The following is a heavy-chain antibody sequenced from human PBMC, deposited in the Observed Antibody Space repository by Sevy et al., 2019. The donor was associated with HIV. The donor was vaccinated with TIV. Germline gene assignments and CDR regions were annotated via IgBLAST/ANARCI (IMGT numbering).Heavy chain of an antibody. V-gene: IGHV3-30*18. CDR2: ISYDGSNK. Sequence: GGSLRLSCAASGFTFSSYGMHWVRQAPGKGLEWVAVISYDGSNKYYADSVKGRFTISRDNSKNTLYLQMNSLRAEDRAVYYCAKDNYYDSSGYHPRGVGYFQHWGQGTLVTVSS. D-gene: IGHD3-22*01. J-gene: IGHJ1*01. CDR3: AKDNYYDSSGYHPRGVGYFQH. CDR1: GFTFSSYG.